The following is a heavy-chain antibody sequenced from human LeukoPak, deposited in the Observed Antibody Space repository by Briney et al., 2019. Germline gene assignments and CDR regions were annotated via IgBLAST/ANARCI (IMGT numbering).Heavy chain of an antibody. V-gene: IGHV3-33*01. CDR3: ARSQTPYCGGYCYRLDP. J-gene: IGHJ5*02. Sequence: SGRSLRLSCAASGFTFSNYGMHWVRQAPGKGLEWVALIWYDGTNKYYADSVKGRFIISRDNSKNTVYLQMNSLTAEDTAMYYCARSQTPYCGGYCYRLDPWGQGTLVTVSS. D-gene: IGHD2-21*02. CDR1: GFTFSNYG. CDR2: IWYDGTNK.